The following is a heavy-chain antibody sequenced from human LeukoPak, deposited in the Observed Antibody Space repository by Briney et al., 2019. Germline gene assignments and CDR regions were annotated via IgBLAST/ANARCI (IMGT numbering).Heavy chain of an antibody. Sequence: SETLSLTCAVSGGSISSGGYSWSWIRQPPGKGLEWIGYIHNSGSANYNPSLKSRVTISVDTSKNQFSLKLSSVTAADTAVYYCARSVGYSYGYGWFDPWGQGTLVTVSS. CDR2: IHNSGSA. D-gene: IGHD5-18*01. J-gene: IGHJ5*02. V-gene: IGHV4-61*08. CDR1: GGSISSGGYS. CDR3: ARSVGYSYGYGWFDP.